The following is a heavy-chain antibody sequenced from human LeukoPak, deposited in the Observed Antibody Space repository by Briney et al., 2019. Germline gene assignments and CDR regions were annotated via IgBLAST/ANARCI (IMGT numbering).Heavy chain of an antibody. Sequence: GGSLRLSCAASGFTFSSYWMHWVRQAPGKGLVWVSRTNSDGSSTSYADSVKGRFTISRDNAKNTLYLQMNSLRAEDTAVYYCARDSRAFGDYWGQGTLVTVSS. CDR2: TNSDGSST. J-gene: IGHJ4*02. CDR3: ARDSRAFGDY. CDR1: GFTFSSYW. V-gene: IGHV3-74*01. D-gene: IGHD3-10*01.